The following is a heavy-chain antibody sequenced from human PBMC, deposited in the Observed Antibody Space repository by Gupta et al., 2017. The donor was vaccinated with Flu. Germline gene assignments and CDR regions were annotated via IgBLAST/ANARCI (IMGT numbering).Heavy chain of an antibody. D-gene: IGHD2-2*01. V-gene: IGHV3-21*06. Sequence: EVQLVESGGGLVKPGGSLRLSCAASGFTFSTYGMNWVRQAPGKGLEWVSYLSSSSSYIYYADSVKGRFTVPRDNAKNSLYLQMNSLRAEDTAVYYCVILFAVEQKSDSWGQGTLVNVSS. J-gene: IGHJ4*02. CDR3: VILFAVEQKSDS. CDR1: GFTFSTYG. CDR2: LSSSSSYI.